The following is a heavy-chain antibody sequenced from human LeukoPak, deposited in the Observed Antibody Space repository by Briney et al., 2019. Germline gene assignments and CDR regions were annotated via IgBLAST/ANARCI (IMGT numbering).Heavy chain of an antibody. Sequence: ASVKVSCKASGYTFTGYYMHLVRQAPGQGLEWMGWINPNSGGTNYAQKFQGRVTMTRDTSISTAYMEPSRLRSDDTAVYYCARDRIRIAAAGTGPTLQNWFDPWGQGTLVTVSS. CDR1: GYTFTGYY. CDR3: ARDRIRIAAAGTGPTLQNWFDP. D-gene: IGHD6-13*01. CDR2: INPNSGGT. J-gene: IGHJ5*02. V-gene: IGHV1-2*02.